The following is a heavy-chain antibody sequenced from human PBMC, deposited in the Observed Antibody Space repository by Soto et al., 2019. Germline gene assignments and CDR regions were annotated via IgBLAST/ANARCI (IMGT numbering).Heavy chain of an antibody. Sequence: PSETLSLTCAVYGGSFSGYYWSWIRQPPGKGLEWIGEINHSGSTNYNPSLKSRVTISVDTSKNQFSLKLSSVTAADTAVYYCARGLIAAAGTTLDYWGQGTLVTVS. CDR1: GGSFSGYY. CDR2: INHSGST. D-gene: IGHD6-13*01. V-gene: IGHV4-34*01. CDR3: ARGLIAAAGTTLDY. J-gene: IGHJ4*02.